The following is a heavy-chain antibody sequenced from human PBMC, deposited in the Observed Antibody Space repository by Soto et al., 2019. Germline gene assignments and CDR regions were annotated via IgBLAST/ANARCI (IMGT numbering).Heavy chain of an antibody. Sequence: PGGSLRLSCAASGFTFSSYSMNWVRQAPGKGLEWVSSISSSSSYIYYADSVKGRFTISRDNAKNSLYLQMNSLRAEDTAVYYCARDSDYHSPRDAFDIWGQGTMVTVSS. J-gene: IGHJ3*02. D-gene: IGHD2-21*02. V-gene: IGHV3-21*01. CDR1: GFTFSSYS. CDR3: ARDSDYHSPRDAFDI. CDR2: ISSSSSYI.